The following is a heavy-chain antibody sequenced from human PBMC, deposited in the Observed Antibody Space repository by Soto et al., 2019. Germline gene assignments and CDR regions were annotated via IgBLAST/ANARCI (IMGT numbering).Heavy chain of an antibody. J-gene: IGHJ5*02. D-gene: IGHD6-19*01. Sequence: QVQIEQSGGEVMKPGASVKVSCKPSGYSFTDYGITWVRPAPGKGPEWMGWISCHNGNTSHAQKFQGRVTMSTETAKNTDYMELRTLRYDDTAVYYCTRGPRYNSGWYSDWFEPCGQGTLVIVSS. CDR2: ISCHNGNT. V-gene: IGHV1-18*01. CDR1: GYSFTDYG. CDR3: TRGPRYNSGWYSDWFEP.